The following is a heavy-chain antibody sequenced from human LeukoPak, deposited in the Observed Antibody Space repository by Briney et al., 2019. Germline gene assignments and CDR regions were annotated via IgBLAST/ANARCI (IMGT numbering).Heavy chain of an antibody. V-gene: IGHV3-23*01. CDR1: GFTFSSYA. CDR3: AKAPIPYYYESSDYAYFDF. J-gene: IGHJ4*02. CDR2: ISGSGGST. D-gene: IGHD3-22*01. Sequence: PGGSLRLSCAASGFTFSSYAMSWVRQAPGKGLEWVSAISGSGGSTYYADSVKGRFTISRDNSKNTLYLQMNSLRAEDTAVYYCAKAPIPYYYESSDYAYFDFWGQGTLVTVSS.